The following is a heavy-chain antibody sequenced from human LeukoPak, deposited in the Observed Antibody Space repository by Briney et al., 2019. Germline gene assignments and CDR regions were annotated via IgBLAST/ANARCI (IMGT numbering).Heavy chain of an antibody. D-gene: IGHD6-13*01. CDR3: ARRVYSSTGYYYMDV. V-gene: IGHV1-69*05. CDR1: GGTFSSYA. J-gene: IGHJ6*03. CDR2: IIPIFGTA. Sequence: SVKVSCKTSGGTFSSYAISWVRQAPGQGLEWMGRIIPIFGTANYAQKFQGRVTITTDESTSTAYMELSSLRSEDTAVYYCARRVYSSTGYYYMDVWGKGTTVTVSS.